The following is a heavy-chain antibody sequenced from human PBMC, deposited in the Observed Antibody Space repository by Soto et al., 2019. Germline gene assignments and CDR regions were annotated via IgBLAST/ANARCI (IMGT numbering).Heavy chain of an antibody. J-gene: IGHJ6*03. CDR2: MNPNSGNT. CDR1: GYTFTSYD. CDR3: AISGPDYSPPPYYYYYYMDV. V-gene: IGHV1-8*01. Sequence: ASVKVSCKASGYTFTSYDINWVRQATGQGLEWMGWMNPNSGNTGYAQKFQGRVTMTRNTSISTAYMELSSLRSKDTAVYYCAISGPDYSPPPYYYYYYMDVWGKGTTVTVSS. D-gene: IGHD4-4*01.